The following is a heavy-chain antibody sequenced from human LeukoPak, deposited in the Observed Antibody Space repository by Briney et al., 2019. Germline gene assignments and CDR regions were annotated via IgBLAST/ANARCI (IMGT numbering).Heavy chain of an antibody. CDR1: GFTFSTYL. CDR3: AGDTNDYGGNSYFDY. Sequence: PGGSLRLSCAASGFTFSTYLMHWVRQAPGKGLEWVAFISYDGTSKYYADSVKGRFTISRDNSKHTLYLQMNSLRAEDTALYYCAGDTNDYGGNSYFDYWGQGTLVTVSS. D-gene: IGHD4-23*01. CDR2: ISYDGTSK. V-gene: IGHV3-30*04. J-gene: IGHJ4*02.